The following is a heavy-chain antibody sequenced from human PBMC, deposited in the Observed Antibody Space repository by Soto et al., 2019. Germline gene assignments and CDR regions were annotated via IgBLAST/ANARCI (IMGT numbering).Heavy chain of an antibody. D-gene: IGHD5-12*01. J-gene: IGHJ4*02. CDR2: IIPIFGTA. CDR1: GGTFSSYA. Sequence: QVQLVQSGAEVKKPGSSVKVSCKASGGTFSSYAISWVRQAPGQGLEWMGGIIPIFGTANYAQKFEGRVSNTADEPTRTAYMELSSLRSEDTAVYYCSRGYSGYDSSYPDYWGQGTLVTVSS. V-gene: IGHV1-69*01. CDR3: SRGYSGYDSSYPDY.